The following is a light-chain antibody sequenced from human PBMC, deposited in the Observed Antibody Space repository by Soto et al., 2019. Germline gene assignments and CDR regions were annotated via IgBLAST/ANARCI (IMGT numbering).Light chain of an antibody. CDR1: QSISSSY. CDR2: GAS. V-gene: IGKV3-20*01. J-gene: IGKJ2*01. CDR3: QQYGSSSYT. Sequence: EIVWTQSPGTLSLSPGERATLSCRASQSISSSYLAWYQQTPGQAPRLLSYGASSRATGIPDRFSGSGSGTDFTLTISRLEPEDFAVYYCQQYGSSSYTFGQGTKLEIK.